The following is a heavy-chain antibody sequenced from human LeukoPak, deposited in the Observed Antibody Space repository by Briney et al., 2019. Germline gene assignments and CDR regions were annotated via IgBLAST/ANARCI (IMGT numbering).Heavy chain of an antibody. CDR3: AKARGPPLLGINAFDI. J-gene: IGHJ3*02. CDR1: GFTFSSYA. D-gene: IGHD7-27*01. V-gene: IGHV3-30-3*01. CDR2: ISYDGSNK. Sequence: PGGSLRLSCAASGFTFSSYAMHWVRQAPGKGLEWVAVISYDGSNKYYADSVKGRFTISRDNSKNTLYLQMNSLRAEDMALYYCAKARGPPLLGINAFDIWGQGTMVTVSS.